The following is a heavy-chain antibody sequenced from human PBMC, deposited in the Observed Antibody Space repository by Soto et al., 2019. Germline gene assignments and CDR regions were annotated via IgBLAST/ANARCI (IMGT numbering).Heavy chain of an antibody. D-gene: IGHD1-26*01. J-gene: IGHJ4*02. CDR3: ARDRVGATLPDY. V-gene: IGHV3-30*03. CDR1: GFTFSSYG. Sequence: QVQLVESGGGVVQSGRSLRLSCAASGFTFSSYGMHWVRQAPDKGLEWVAVISYDGSNKYYADSVKGRFTISRDNSKNKLYLQINSLRAEDTAVYDRARDRVGATLPDYWGQGTLVTVSS. CDR2: ISYDGSNK.